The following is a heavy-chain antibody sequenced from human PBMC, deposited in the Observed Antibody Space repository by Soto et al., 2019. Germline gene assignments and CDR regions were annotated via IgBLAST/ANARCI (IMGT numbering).Heavy chain of an antibody. CDR3: AKSVYNWNDGFFDY. CDR2: ISYDGSNK. J-gene: IGHJ4*02. Sequence: QVQLVESGGGVVQPGRSLRLSCAASGFTFSSYGMHWVRQAPGKGLEWVAVISYDGSNKYYADSVKGRFTISRDNSKKTLYLQMNSLRAEDTAVYYCAKSVYNWNDGFFDYWGQGTLVTVSS. D-gene: IGHD1-1*01. V-gene: IGHV3-30*18. CDR1: GFTFSSYG.